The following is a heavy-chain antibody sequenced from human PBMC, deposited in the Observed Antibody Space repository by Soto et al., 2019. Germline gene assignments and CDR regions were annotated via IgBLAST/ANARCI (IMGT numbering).Heavy chain of an antibody. CDR2: IYPSDSDT. Sequence: GESLNLSGQVSGYPFTIYCIGWVRQLPGKGLEWMGIIYPSDSDTRYSPSFQGQVTISADQSINTAYLQWDSLKASDTAIYYCARPANTVADHFDLWGQGTPVTVSS. D-gene: IGHD4-17*01. CDR1: GYPFTIYC. J-gene: IGHJ4*02. V-gene: IGHV5-51*01. CDR3: ARPANTVADHFDL.